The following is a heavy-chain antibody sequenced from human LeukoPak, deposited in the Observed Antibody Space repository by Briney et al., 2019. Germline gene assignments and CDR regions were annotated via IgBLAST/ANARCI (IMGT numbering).Heavy chain of an antibody. J-gene: IGHJ4*02. Sequence: ASVKVSCKASGYTFTSYYMHWVRQAPGQGLEWMGWINPNSGGTNYAQKFQGRVTMTRDTSISTAYMELSRLRSDDTAVYYCARVGYSSSWYYYWGQGTLVTVSS. D-gene: IGHD6-13*01. CDR3: ARVGYSSSWYYY. CDR1: GYTFTSYY. CDR2: INPNSGGT. V-gene: IGHV1-2*02.